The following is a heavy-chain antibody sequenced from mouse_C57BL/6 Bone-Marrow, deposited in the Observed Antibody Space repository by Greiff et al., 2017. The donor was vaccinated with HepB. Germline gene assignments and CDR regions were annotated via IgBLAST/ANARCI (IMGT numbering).Heavy chain of an antibody. J-gene: IGHJ1*03. CDR1: GFTFSSYA. Sequence: EVKLMESGGGLVKPGGSLKLSCAASGFTFSSYAMSWVRQTPEKRLEWVATISDGGSYTYYPDNVKGRFTISRDNDKNNLYLQMSHLKSEDTAMYYCARDRYFDVWGTGTTVTVSS. CDR3: ARDRYFDV. V-gene: IGHV5-4*01. CDR2: ISDGGSYT.